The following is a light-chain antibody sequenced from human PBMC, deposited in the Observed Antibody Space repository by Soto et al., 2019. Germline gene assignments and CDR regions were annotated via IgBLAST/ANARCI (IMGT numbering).Light chain of an antibody. Sequence: EIVMTQSPATLSVSPGEIATLSCRASQSINSKLAWYQQKPGQAPRLLIYGASIRATGIPARFSGSGSGTDFTLTISSLEPEDFAVYYCQQRSNWPPTFGPGTKVDIK. CDR1: QSINSK. CDR3: QQRSNWPPT. V-gene: IGKV3-11*01. J-gene: IGKJ3*01. CDR2: GAS.